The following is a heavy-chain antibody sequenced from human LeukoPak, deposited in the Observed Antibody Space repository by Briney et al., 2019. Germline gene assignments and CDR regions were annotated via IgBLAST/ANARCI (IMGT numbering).Heavy chain of an antibody. V-gene: IGHV1-46*01. CDR1: GYTFTIYY. J-gene: IGHJ4*02. CDR2: INPSGGST. Sequence: ASVKVSFKASGYTFTIYYMHWVRQAPGQGLEWMGIINPSGGSTSYAQKFQGRVTMTRNTSTSTVYMELSSLRSEDTAVYYCARADGYDWAVGYWGQGTLVTVSS. CDR3: ARADGYDWAVGY. D-gene: IGHD5-12*01.